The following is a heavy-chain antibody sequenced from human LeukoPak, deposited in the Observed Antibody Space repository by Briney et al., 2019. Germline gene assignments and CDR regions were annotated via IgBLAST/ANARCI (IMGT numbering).Heavy chain of an antibody. J-gene: IGHJ4*02. CDR2: IWYDGSNK. CDR3: ARGLRFVVVVAAKLTFDY. D-gene: IGHD2-15*01. Sequence: GGSLRLSCAACGFTFSSYGMHWVRQAPGKGLEWVAVIWYDGSNKYYADSAKGRFTISRDNSKNTLYLQMNSLSAEDTAVYYCARGLRFVVVVAAKLTFDYWGQGTLVTVSS. CDR1: GFTFSSYG. V-gene: IGHV3-33*08.